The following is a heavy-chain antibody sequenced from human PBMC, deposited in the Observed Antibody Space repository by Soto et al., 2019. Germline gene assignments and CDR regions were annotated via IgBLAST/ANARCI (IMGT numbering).Heavy chain of an antibody. CDR1: GYTFTSYY. V-gene: IGHV1-46*01. Sequence: ASVKVSCKASGYTFTSYYMHWVRQAPGQGLEWMGIINPSGGSTSYAQKFQGRVTMTRDTSTSTVYMELSSLRSEDTAVYYCARVRWYYDSSGADSHWFDPWGQGTLVTVSS. J-gene: IGHJ5*02. CDR2: INPSGGST. D-gene: IGHD3-22*01. CDR3: ARVRWYYDSSGADSHWFDP.